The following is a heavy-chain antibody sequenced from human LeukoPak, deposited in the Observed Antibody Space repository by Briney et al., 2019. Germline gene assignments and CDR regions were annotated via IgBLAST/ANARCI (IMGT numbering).Heavy chain of an antibody. CDR3: AREVTMVRGVQLYYYYYMDV. CDR2: IYTSGST. CDR1: GGSISSGSYY. D-gene: IGHD3-10*01. V-gene: IGHV4-61*02. Sequence: PSETLSLTCTVSGGSISSGSYYWSWIRQPAGKGLEWIGRIYTSGSTNYNPSLKSRVTISVDTSKNQFSLKLSSVTAADTAVYYCAREVTMVRGVQLYYYYYMDVWGQGTLVTVSS. J-gene: IGHJ6*03.